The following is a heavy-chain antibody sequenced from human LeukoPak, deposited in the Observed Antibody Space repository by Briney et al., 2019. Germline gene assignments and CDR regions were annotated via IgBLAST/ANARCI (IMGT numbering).Heavy chain of an antibody. CDR3: ARVFDS. CDR2: IFYTGKT. Sequence: SETLSLTCTVSGCSVYTSDYYWGWVRQPPGKGPEWIGDIFYTGKTNYNPSIKSPVSISIDTSKNQFSLKLTSVAAADTAVYYCARVFDSWGQGTLVTVSS. V-gene: IGHV4-39*07. CDR1: GCSVYTSDYY. J-gene: IGHJ4*02.